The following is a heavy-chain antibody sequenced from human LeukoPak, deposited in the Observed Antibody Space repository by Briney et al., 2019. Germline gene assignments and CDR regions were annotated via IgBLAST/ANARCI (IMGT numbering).Heavy chain of an antibody. CDR3: TICKTYDMKVC. V-gene: IGHV3-23*01. CDR2: ISSSGSTT. Sequence: GGSLRLSCAASGFTFGSYDMSWVRQAPGKGPEWVSGISSSGSTTYYADSVKGRITISRDNSKNTLFLQMNSLRAGDTALYYCTICKTYDMKVCWGQGSLGTVSS. CDR1: GFTFGSYD. J-gene: IGHJ4*02. D-gene: IGHD1-1*01.